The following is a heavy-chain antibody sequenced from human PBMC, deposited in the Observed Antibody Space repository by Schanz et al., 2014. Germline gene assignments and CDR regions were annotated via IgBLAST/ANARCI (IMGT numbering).Heavy chain of an antibody. V-gene: IGHV4-61*02. J-gene: IGHJ2*01. CDR3: ARDTTWRLDL. CDR1: GGSIRSGTYY. Sequence: QVQLQESGPGLVKPSQTLSLTCTVPGGSIRSGTYYWRWIRQPAGKALEWVGRVFPNGITNYNPSLKSRVTISLDTSKNQFSRTMTSRTAADTAVYYCARDTTWRLDLWGRGTLVTVSS. D-gene: IGHD1-1*01. CDR2: VFPNGIT.